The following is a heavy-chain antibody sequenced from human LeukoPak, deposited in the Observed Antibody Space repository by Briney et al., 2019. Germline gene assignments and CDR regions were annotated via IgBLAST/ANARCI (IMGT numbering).Heavy chain of an antibody. Sequence: QPGGSLRLSCAASGFTFSNYAMHWVRQAPGKGLEWVAVISYDGSNKYYADSVKGRFTISRDNSKNTLYLQMNSLRVEDAAVYYCVRGIGTMVRGVRGAFDIWGQGTMVTVSS. V-gene: IGHV3-30-3*01. D-gene: IGHD3-10*01. CDR1: GFTFSNYA. CDR3: VRGIGTMVRGVRGAFDI. J-gene: IGHJ3*02. CDR2: ISYDGSNK.